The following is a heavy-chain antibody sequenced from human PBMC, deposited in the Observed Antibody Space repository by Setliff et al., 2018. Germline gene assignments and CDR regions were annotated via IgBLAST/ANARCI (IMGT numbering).Heavy chain of an antibody. CDR1: GFTFDDYG. CDR2: IAQDGSEK. J-gene: IGHJ4*02. D-gene: IGHD2-2*01. CDR3: AKFSSVPGSRFFDY. Sequence: GGSLRLSCAASGFTFDDYGMGWVRQAPGKGLEWVASIAQDGSEKYYVDSVKGRFTMSRDNAKNSVFLQMNSLRAEDTAIYSCAKFSSVPGSRFFDYWGQGALVTVSS. V-gene: IGHV3-7*03.